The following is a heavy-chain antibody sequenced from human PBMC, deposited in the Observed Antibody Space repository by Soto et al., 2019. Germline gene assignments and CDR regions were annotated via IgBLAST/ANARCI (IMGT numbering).Heavy chain of an antibody. D-gene: IGHD3-22*01. CDR1: GGTFSSYA. CDR2: IIPIFGTA. V-gene: IGHV1-69*13. J-gene: IGHJ3*02. Sequence: ASVKVSCKASGGTFSSYAIRWVRQAPGQGLEWMGGIIPIFGTANYAQKFQGRVTITADESTSTAYMELSSLRSEDTAVYYCARERVDYYDSSGYPDAFDIWGQGTMVTVSS. CDR3: ARERVDYYDSSGYPDAFDI.